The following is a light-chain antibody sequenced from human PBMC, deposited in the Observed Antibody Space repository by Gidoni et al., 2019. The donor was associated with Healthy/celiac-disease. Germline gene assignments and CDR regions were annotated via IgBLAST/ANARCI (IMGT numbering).Light chain of an antibody. Sequence: DIQMTQSPSSLSASVGDRVTITCQASQDISNYLNWYQQKAGKAHKLLIYDASNLETGVPSRFSGSGSGTDFTFTISSMQPEDIATYYCQQYDNLPGLTFGPGTKVDIK. J-gene: IGKJ3*01. CDR2: DAS. CDR3: QQYDNLPGLT. V-gene: IGKV1-33*01. CDR1: QDISNY.